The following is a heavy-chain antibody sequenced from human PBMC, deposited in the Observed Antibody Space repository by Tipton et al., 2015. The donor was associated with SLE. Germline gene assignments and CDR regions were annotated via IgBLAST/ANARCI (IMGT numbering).Heavy chain of an antibody. CDR3: ARSSRVVRSYRNDAFDI. J-gene: IGHJ3*02. D-gene: IGHD1-14*01. CDR1: GGSISSHY. Sequence: TLSLTCTVSGGSISSHYWSWIRQPPGKGLEWIGYIYYSGSTNYSPSLKSRVTISVDTSKNQFSLKLSSVTAADTAVYYCARSSRVVRSYRNDAFDIWGQGTMVTVSS. V-gene: IGHV4-59*11. CDR2: IYYSGST.